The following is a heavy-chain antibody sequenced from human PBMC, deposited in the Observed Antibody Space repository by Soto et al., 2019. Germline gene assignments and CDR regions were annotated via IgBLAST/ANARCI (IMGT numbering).Heavy chain of an antibody. CDR1: GGSISSSNW. J-gene: IGHJ6*02. Sequence: QVQLQESGPGLVKPSGTLSLTCAVSGGSISSSNWWSWVRQPPGKGLEWIGEIYHSGSTNYNPSLKRRVTISVDKSKNQFSLQLSSVTAADTAVYYCARVIRYYDYVWGSYRYRDYYGMDVWGQGTTVTVSS. CDR3: ARVIRYYDYVWGSYRYRDYYGMDV. CDR2: IYHSGST. V-gene: IGHV4-4*02. D-gene: IGHD3-16*02.